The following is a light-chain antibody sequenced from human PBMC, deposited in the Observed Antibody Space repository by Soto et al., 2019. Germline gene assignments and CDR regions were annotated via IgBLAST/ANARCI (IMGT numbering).Light chain of an antibody. CDR1: SSDVGSYNY. CDR3: SPYTRDNTGV. Sequence: QSVLTQPASVSGSPGQSITISCTGTSSDVGSYNYVSWYQQHPGQAPRLMIYDVSNRPSGVSNRFSGSKSGNTASLSISGLQAEDEADYYCSPYTRDNTGVFGGGTKLTVL. V-gene: IGLV2-14*03. J-gene: IGLJ2*01. CDR2: DVS.